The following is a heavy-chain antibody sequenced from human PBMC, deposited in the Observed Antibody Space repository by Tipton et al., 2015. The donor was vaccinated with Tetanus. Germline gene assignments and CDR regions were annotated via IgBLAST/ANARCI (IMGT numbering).Heavy chain of an antibody. J-gene: IGHJ4*02. CDR1: GFIFSSYG. CDR3: ARVADCSGGSCFSGDFDN. CDR2: SWYDGTDK. D-gene: IGHD2-15*01. V-gene: IGHV3-33*01. Sequence: SLRLSCAASGFIFSSYGIHWVRQAPGKGLEWMAVSWYDGTDKYYADSVKGRFTISRDNSKNTLYLQMNSLRAEDTAVYYCARVADCSGGSCFSGDFDNWGQGTQVTFSS.